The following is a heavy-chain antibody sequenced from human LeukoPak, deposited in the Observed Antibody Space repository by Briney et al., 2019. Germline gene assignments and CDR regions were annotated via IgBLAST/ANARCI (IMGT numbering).Heavy chain of an antibody. D-gene: IGHD2-21*02. CDR3: ARDVVRHIVVVTAPYGMDV. CDR2: INPSGGST. CDR1: GYTFTNYY. V-gene: IGHV1-46*01. J-gene: IGHJ6*02. Sequence: ASVKVSCKASGYTFTNYYMHWVRQAPGQGLEWMGIINPSGGSTSYAQKFQGRVTMTRDTSTSTVYMELSSLRSEDTAVYYCARDVVRHIVVVTAPYGMDVWGQGTTVTVSS.